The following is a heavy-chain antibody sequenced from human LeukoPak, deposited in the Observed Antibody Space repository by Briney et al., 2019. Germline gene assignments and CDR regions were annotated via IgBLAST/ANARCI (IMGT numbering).Heavy chain of an antibody. V-gene: IGHV1-18*01. CDR2: ISAYNGNT. CDR3: AREEYYDFWSGYYV. J-gene: IGHJ6*04. CDR1: GYTFTSYG. Sequence: ASVKVSCKASGYTFTSYGISWVRQAPGQGLEWMGWISAYNGNTNYAQKLQGRVTMTTDTSTSTAYMELRSLRYDDTAVYYCAREEYYDFWSGYYVWGKGTTVTVSS. D-gene: IGHD3-3*01.